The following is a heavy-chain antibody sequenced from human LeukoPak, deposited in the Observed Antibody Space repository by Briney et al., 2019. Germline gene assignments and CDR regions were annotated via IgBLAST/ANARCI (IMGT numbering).Heavy chain of an antibody. CDR1: GFTVSSNY. J-gene: IGHJ3*02. CDR3: ARVSILIVPYYAFNI. Sequence: GGSLRLSCAASGFTVSSNYMSWVRQAPGKGLEWVSSISSSSNYIYYADSVKGRFTISRDNAKNSLYLQMNSLRAEDTAVYYCARVSILIVPYYAFNIWGQGTMVTVSS. CDR2: ISSSSNYI. D-gene: IGHD2/OR15-2a*01. V-gene: IGHV3-21*01.